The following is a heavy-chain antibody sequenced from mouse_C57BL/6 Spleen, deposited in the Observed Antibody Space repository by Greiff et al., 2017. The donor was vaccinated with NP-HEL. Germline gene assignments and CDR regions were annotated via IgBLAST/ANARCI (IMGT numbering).Heavy chain of an antibody. D-gene: IGHD1-1*01. Sequence: QVHVKQSGPELVKPGASVKISCKASGYSFTSYYIHWVKQRPGQGLEWIGWIYPGSGNTKYNEKFKGKATLTADTSSSTAYMQLSSLTSEDSAVYYCASYYYGSAGYYFDYWGQGTTLTVSS. CDR2: IYPGSGNT. J-gene: IGHJ2*01. V-gene: IGHV1-66*01. CDR1: GYSFTSYY. CDR3: ASYYYGSAGYYFDY.